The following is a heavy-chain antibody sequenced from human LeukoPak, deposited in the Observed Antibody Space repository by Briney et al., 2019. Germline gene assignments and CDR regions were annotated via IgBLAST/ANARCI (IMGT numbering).Heavy chain of an antibody. CDR2: INPNSGGT. V-gene: IGHV1-2*04. CDR3: ARGPPGYSSGWYSDY. D-gene: IGHD6-19*01. CDR1: GYTFTGYY. J-gene: IGHJ4*02. Sequence: ASVKVSCKASGYTFTGYYMHWVRQAPGQGLEWMGWINPNSGGTNYAQKFQGWVTMTRDTSISTAYMELSRLRSDDTAVYYCARGPPGYSSGWYSDYWGQGTLVTVSS.